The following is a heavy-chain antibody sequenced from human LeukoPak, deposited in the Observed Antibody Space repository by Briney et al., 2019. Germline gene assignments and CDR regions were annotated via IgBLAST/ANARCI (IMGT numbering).Heavy chain of an antibody. Sequence: GGSLRLSCAASGFIFNDYYLSWIRQAPGKGLEWVSYISTSAHTIYYADSVKGRFTISRDRATNSLYLQMDSLRAEDTAVYYCAGGYYYDAGYFQHWGQGTLVTVSS. CDR2: ISTSAHTI. CDR3: AGGYYYDAGYFQH. V-gene: IGHV3-11*01. D-gene: IGHD3-22*01. J-gene: IGHJ1*01. CDR1: GFIFNDYY.